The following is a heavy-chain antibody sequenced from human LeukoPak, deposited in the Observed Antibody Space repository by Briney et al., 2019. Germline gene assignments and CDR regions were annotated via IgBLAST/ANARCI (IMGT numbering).Heavy chain of an antibody. V-gene: IGHV4-34*01. D-gene: IGHD3-10*01. CDR3: ARGRGITMVRGSNRFVDP. CDR2: INHSGST. J-gene: IGHJ5*02. CDR1: GGSFSGYY. Sequence: SETLSLTCAVYGGSFSGYYWSWIRQPPGKGLEWIGEINHSGSTNYNPSLKGRVTISVDTSKNQFSLKLSSVTAADTAVYYCARGRGITMVRGSNRFVDPWGQGTLVTVSS.